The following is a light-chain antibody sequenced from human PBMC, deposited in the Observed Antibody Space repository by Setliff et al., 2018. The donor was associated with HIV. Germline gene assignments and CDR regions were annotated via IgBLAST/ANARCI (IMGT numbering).Light chain of an antibody. CDR1: RNDVGRYDL. Sequence: QSALTQPASVSGSPGQSITISCSGTRNDVGRYDLVSWYQQHPGKAPKLMIYQASRRPSGVSNRFSASKSGNTASLTISGLQAEDEADYYCCSNTDSNTYVFGTGTKVTVL. J-gene: IGLJ1*01. V-gene: IGLV2-23*01. CDR2: QAS. CDR3: CSNTDSNTYV.